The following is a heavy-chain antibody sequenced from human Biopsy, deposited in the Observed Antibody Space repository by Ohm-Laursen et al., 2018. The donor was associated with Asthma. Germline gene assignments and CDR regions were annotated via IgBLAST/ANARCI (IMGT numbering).Heavy chain of an antibody. CDR1: GFRFSSYV. J-gene: IGHJ1*01. Sequence: SLRLSCSASGFRFSSYVMHWVRQAPGKGLEWVALITYDGSKTIYGDSVRGRFTVSRDNAKNSLYLQMNSLRAEDTAVYYCARTFHFWSPYHAEHYQLWGQGTLVTVPS. CDR2: ITYDGSKT. D-gene: IGHD3-3*02. V-gene: IGHV3-30*07. CDR3: ARTFHFWSPYHAEHYQL.